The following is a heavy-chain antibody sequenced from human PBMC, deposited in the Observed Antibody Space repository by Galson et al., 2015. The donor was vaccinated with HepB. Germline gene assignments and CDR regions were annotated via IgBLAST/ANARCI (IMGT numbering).Heavy chain of an antibody. D-gene: IGHD6-13*01. CDR2: ISTGSTTI. CDR1: GFTFSSYS. J-gene: IGHJ4*02. CDR3: AKDWAGSNWATYFDY. V-gene: IGHV3-48*04. Sequence: SLRLSCAASGFTFSSYSMNWVRQAPGKGLEWLSYISTGSTTISYADSVKGRFTISRDNAKNSLYLQMNSLRAEDTAIYYCAKDWAGSNWATYFDYWGQGTLVTVSS.